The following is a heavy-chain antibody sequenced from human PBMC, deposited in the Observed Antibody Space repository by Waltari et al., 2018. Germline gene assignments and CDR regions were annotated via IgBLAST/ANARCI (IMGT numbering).Heavy chain of an antibody. CDR1: GFTFSSYA. CDR3: AKDLLWFGDPLDAFDI. V-gene: IGHV3-23*01. CDR2: ISGSGGIT. J-gene: IGHJ3*02. D-gene: IGHD3-10*01. Sequence: EVQLLESGGGLVQPGGSLRLSCAASGFTFSSYAMSWVRQAPGKGLGWVCAISGSGGITYSADSVKGRFTISRDNSKNTLYLQMNSLRAEDTAVYYCAKDLLWFGDPLDAFDIWGQGTMVTVSS.